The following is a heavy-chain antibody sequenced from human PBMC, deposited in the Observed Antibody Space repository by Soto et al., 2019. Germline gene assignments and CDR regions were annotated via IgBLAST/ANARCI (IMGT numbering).Heavy chain of an antibody. CDR1: GGSISSSSYY. J-gene: IGHJ6*03. D-gene: IGHD5-18*01. CDR3: ARQHAGGYSYGFYMDV. CDR2: IYYSGST. V-gene: IGHV4-39*01. Sequence: SETLSLTCTVSGGSISSSSYYWGWIRQPPGKGLEWIGSIYYSGSTDYNPSLKSRGTISVDTAKNQISLKLISVTAADTTVYYCARQHAGGYSYGFYMDVWGKGTTVTVSS.